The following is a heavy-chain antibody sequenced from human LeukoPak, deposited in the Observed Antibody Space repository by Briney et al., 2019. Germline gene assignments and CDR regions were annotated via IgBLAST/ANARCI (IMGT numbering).Heavy chain of an antibody. Sequence: GGSLRLSCPASGFTFDDYAMHWVRQAPGKGLGWVSGSSLNSGSIGYADSVKGRFTISRDNAKNSLYLQMNSLRADDTLLYYCAKDMSSSSSVGLFDYCGQGTLVTVFS. CDR1: GFTFDDYA. D-gene: IGHD6-6*01. CDR3: AKDMSSSSSVGLFDY. J-gene: IGHJ4*02. V-gene: IGHV3-9*01. CDR2: SSLNSGSI.